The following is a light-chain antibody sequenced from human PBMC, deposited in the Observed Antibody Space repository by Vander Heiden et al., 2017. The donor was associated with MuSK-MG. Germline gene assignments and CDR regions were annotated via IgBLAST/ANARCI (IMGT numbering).Light chain of an antibody. CDR3: QQCYGTPLT. Sequence: DIQMTQSPSSLSASVGDRVTITCRASQSISSYLNWYQQKPGKAPKLLIYAASSLQSGVPSRFSRSGSGTDFTLTISSLQPEDFATYYCQQCYGTPLTFGGGTKVEIK. CDR2: AAS. J-gene: IGKJ4*01. CDR1: QSISSY. V-gene: IGKV1-39*01.